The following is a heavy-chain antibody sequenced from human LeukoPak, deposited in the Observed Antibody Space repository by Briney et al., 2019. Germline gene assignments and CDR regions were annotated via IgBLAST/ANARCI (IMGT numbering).Heavy chain of an antibody. J-gene: IGHJ4*02. D-gene: IGHD6-13*01. V-gene: IGHV4-39*07. CDR3: ARGDIAAAGTVY. CDR2: IYYSGST. Sequence: SETLSLTCAVSGGSISSSGYYWGWIRQPPGKGLEWIGSIYYSGSTYYNPSLKSRVTISVDTSKNQFSLKLSSVTAADTAVYYCARGDIAAAGTVYWGQGTLVTVSS. CDR1: GGSISSSGYY.